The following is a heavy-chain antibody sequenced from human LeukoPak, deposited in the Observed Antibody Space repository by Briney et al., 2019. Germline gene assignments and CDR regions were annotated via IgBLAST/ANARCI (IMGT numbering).Heavy chain of an antibody. J-gene: IGHJ4*02. V-gene: IGHV4-39*01. CDR3: ARHRFRYYYDSTLFDY. CDR2: IYYSGST. Sequence: SETLSLTCTVSGGSISSYYWGWIRQPPGKGLEWIGSIYYSGSTYYNPSLKSRVTISVDTSKNQFSLKLSSVTAADTAVYYCARHRFRYYYDSTLFDYWGQGTLVTVSS. CDR1: GGSISSYY. D-gene: IGHD3-22*01.